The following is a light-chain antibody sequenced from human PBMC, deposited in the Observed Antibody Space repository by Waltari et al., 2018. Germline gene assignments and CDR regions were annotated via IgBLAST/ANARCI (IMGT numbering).Light chain of an antibody. V-gene: IGLV1-40*01. CDR2: AND. CDR1: SSNIGAGYH. Sequence: HSVLTQPPSVSGAPGQSVTISCTGSSSNIGAGYHVHWYQHLPGSAPKLLIYANDNRPSGVPDRFSGSKSGASASLAITGLQAEDEADYYCQSYDNSLSGDWVFGGGTKLTVV. J-gene: IGLJ3*02. CDR3: QSYDNSLSGDWV.